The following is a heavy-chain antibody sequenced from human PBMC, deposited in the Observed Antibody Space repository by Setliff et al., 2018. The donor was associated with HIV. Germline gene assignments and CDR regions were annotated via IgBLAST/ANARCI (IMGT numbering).Heavy chain of an antibody. Sequence: SETLSLTCTVSGGSISSKSYYWGWIRQPPGKGLEWIGSIYYSGSAYYNSSLRSRLTISVDTSKNQFSLKLKSVTVADTAVYYCASQVTGYHDFWSGYLGYFDYWGQGTPVTVSS. CDR1: GGSISSKSYY. V-gene: IGHV4-39*01. J-gene: IGHJ4*02. CDR2: IYYSGSA. CDR3: ASQVTGYHDFWSGYLGYFDY. D-gene: IGHD3-3*01.